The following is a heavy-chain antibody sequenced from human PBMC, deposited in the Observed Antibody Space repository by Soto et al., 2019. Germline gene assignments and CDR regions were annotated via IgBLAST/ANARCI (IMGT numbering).Heavy chain of an antibody. CDR3: AREDGTFDY. D-gene: IGHD1-26*01. CDR2: SRPDTDDR. V-gene: IGHV3-7*04. Sequence: HPGGSLRLSCTVSGFNFSRYWMNWVRQAPGKGLEWVANSRPDTDDRFHADSVRGRFSISRDNAKKSLFLQMNSLRVEDTAVYYCAREDGTFDYWGQGILVTVSS. J-gene: IGHJ4*02. CDR1: GFNFSRYW.